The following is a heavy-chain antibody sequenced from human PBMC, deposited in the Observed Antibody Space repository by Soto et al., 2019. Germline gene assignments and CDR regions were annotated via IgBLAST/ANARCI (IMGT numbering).Heavy chain of an antibody. D-gene: IGHD4-17*01. Sequence: SETLSLSCTVSGGSISSSSSYWGWIRQPPGKGLEWIGYIYYSGSTNYNPSLKSRVTISVDTSKNQFSLKLNSVTAADTAVYYCARRPRGAATVTSVINWFDPWGQGALVTVSS. CDR2: IYYSGST. CDR1: GGSISSSSSY. J-gene: IGHJ5*02. V-gene: IGHV4-39*01. CDR3: ARRPRGAATVTSVINWFDP.